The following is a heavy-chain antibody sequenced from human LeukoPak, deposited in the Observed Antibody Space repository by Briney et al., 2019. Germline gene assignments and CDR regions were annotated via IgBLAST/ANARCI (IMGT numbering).Heavy chain of an antibody. V-gene: IGHV3-21*01. J-gene: IGHJ4*02. D-gene: IGHD2-8*01. CDR3: ARDRGGYCTNGVCFTTAHFDY. CDR2: ISSSSSYI. CDR1: GFTFRSYS. Sequence: GGSLRLSCAASGFTFRSYSMNWVRQAPGKGLEWVASISSSSSYIYYADSVKGRFTISRDNAKNSLYLQMNSLRAEDTAVYYCARDRGGYCTNGVCFTTAHFDYWGQGTLVTVSS.